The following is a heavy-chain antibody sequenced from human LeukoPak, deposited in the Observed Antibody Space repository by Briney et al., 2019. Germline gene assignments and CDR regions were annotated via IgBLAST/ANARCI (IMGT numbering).Heavy chain of an antibody. J-gene: IGHJ6*02. D-gene: IGHD3-9*01. V-gene: IGHV3-11*06. Sequence: GRLTISRDNAKNSLYLQMNSLRAEDTAVYYCARDDILTGYALRYYYGMDVWGQGTTVTVSS. CDR3: ARDDILTGYALRYYYGMDV.